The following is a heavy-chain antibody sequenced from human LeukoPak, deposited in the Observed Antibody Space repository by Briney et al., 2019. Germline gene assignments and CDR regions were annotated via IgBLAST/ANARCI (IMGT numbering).Heavy chain of an antibody. CDR1: GGSISSYY. Sequence: SETLSLTYTVSGGSISSYYWSWIRQPPGKGLEWIGYIYTSGSTNYNPSLKSRVTISVDTSKNQFSLKLSSVTAADTAVYYCARLAEKHDAFDIWGQGTMVTVSS. CDR3: ARLAEKHDAFDI. D-gene: IGHD1-14*01. J-gene: IGHJ3*02. CDR2: IYTSGST. V-gene: IGHV4-4*09.